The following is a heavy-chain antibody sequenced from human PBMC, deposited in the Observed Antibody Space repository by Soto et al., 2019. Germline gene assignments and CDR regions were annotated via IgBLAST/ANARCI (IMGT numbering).Heavy chain of an antibody. CDR1: GFTFSSYA. V-gene: IGHV3-23*01. D-gene: IGHD2-8*01. CDR2: ISGSGGST. J-gene: IGHJ4*02. CDR3: AKAVLMVYAIHDFDY. Sequence: GGSLRLSCAASGFTFSSYAMSWVRQAPGKGLEWVSAISGSGGSTYYADSVKGRFTISRDNSKNALYLQMNSLRAEDTAVYYCAKAVLMVYAIHDFDYWGQGTLVTVSS.